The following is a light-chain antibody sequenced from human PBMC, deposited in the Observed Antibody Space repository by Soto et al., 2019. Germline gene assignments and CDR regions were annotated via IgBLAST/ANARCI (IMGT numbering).Light chain of an antibody. CDR3: QLWYSNSDHVV. Sequence: SYELTQPPSVSVAPGQTARITCGGSNIGRQSVHWYQQKPGQAPVVVVYDDRYRPSGIPERFSVSNSGNTATLTISRVGAGDEADYYCQLWYSNSDHVVFGVGTKLTVL. J-gene: IGLJ2*01. CDR2: DDR. CDR1: NIGRQS. V-gene: IGLV3-21*02.